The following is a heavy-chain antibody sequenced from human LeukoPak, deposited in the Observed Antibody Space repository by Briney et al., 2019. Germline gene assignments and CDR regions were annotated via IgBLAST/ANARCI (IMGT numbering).Heavy chain of an antibody. J-gene: IGHJ4*02. CDR1: GFTFSTYG. CDR3: AKARGYSGNRGYRTFDY. V-gene: IGHV3-23*01. D-gene: IGHD3-22*01. CDR2: ISGDTIYT. Sequence: PGGSLRLSCAASGFTFSTYGLTWVRQAPGEGLEWVSIISGDTIYTYYADSVKGRFTISRDNSRNTVYLQMNSLRAEDTAVYYCAKARGYSGNRGYRTFDYWGQGALVTVSS.